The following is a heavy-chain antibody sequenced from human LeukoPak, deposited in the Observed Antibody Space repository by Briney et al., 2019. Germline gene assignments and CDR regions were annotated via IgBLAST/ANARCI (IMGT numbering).Heavy chain of an antibody. J-gene: IGHJ4*02. Sequence: ASVKVSCKASGGTFSSYAISWVRQAPGQGPEWMGGIIPIFGTANYAQKFQGRVTITADKSTSTAYMELSSLRSEDTAVYYCARDRERQWLGFDYWGQGTLVTVSS. CDR1: GGTFSSYA. D-gene: IGHD6-19*01. V-gene: IGHV1-69*06. CDR3: ARDRERQWLGFDY. CDR2: IIPIFGTA.